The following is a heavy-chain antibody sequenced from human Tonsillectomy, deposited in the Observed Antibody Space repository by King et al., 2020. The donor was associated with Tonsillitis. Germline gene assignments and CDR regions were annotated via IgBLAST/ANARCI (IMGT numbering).Heavy chain of an antibody. CDR3: ASYRGYSSGWYRELVGDY. Sequence: LQLQESGPGLVKPSETLSLTCTVSGGSISSSSYYWGWIRQPPGKGLEWIGSIYYSGSTYYNPSLKSRVTISVDTSKNQFSLKLSSVTAADTAVFYCASYRGYSSGWYRELVGDYWGQGTLVTVSS. CDR1: GGSISSSSYY. CDR2: IYYSGST. J-gene: IGHJ4*02. D-gene: IGHD6-19*01. V-gene: IGHV4-39*01.